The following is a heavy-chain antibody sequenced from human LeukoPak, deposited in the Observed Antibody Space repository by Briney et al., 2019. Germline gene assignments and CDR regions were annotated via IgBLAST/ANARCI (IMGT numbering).Heavy chain of an antibody. D-gene: IGHD6-13*01. J-gene: IGHJ4*02. CDR1: GFTFSKAW. V-gene: IGHV3-15*01. Sequence: PGGSLRLSCAASGFTFSKAWMTWVRQSAGKGLEWVGRIKSRADGGTTDYPAPVKGRFTISRDDEKNTVYLEINSLTTEDSAVYYCTTVGSSWGFDYWGQGTLATVSS. CDR2: IKSRADGGTT. CDR3: TTVGSSWGFDY.